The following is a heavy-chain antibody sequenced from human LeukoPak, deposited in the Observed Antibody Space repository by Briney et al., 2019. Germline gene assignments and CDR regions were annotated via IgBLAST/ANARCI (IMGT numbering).Heavy chain of an antibody. Sequence: GGSLRLSCAASGFTFSSFNMNWVRQAPGKGLEWVSSISSTSSLIWYADSLKGRFTISRDNAKNSLYLQMDSLRAEDTAIYYCARYNSGWNDYWGQGTPVTVSS. CDR2: ISSTSSLI. V-gene: IGHV3-21*01. CDR3: ARYNSGWNDY. D-gene: IGHD6-19*01. CDR1: GFTFSSFN. J-gene: IGHJ4*02.